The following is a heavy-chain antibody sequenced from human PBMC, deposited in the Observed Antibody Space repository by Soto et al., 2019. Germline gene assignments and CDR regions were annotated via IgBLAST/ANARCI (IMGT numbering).Heavy chain of an antibody. D-gene: IGHD3-22*01. J-gene: IGHJ6*02. CDR1: GYPFTSYY. CDR2: INPSGGTS. CDR3: ARDQKHRYDTNSQEYYYFGVDV. V-gene: IGHV1-46*01. Sequence: XSVKVSCKASGYPFTSYYIHWVRQAPGQGLEWMGVINPSGGTSTSAQKFQGRVTMTTDTSTSTASLELSSLRSKDTAVLYCARDQKHRYDTNSQEYYYFGVDVWGQGTTVTVSS.